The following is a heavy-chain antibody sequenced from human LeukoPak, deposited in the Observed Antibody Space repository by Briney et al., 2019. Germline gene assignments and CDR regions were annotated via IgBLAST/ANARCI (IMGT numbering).Heavy chain of an antibody. Sequence: PSETLSLTCTVSGGSISSYYWSWIRQPPGKGLDGIGYIYYSGSTNYNPSLKSRVTISVDTSKNQFSLKLSSVTTADTAVYYCARAPVRGGNAYFDYWGQGTLVTVSS. CDR3: ARAPVRGGNAYFDY. D-gene: IGHD4-23*01. CDR1: GGSISSYY. V-gene: IGHV4-59*01. CDR2: IYYSGST. J-gene: IGHJ4*02.